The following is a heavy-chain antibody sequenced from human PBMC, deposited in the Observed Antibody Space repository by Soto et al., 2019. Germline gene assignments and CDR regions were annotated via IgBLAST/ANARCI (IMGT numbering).Heavy chain of an antibody. CDR2: INHSGST. CDR1: GGSFSGYY. Sequence: QVQLQQWGAGLLKPSETLSLTCAVYGGSFSGYYWSWIRQPPGKGLEWIGEINHSGSTNYNPSLKSRVTISVDPSKNQFSLKLSSVTAADTAVYYCARSVSNSYYYGMDVWGQGTTVTVSS. J-gene: IGHJ6*02. CDR3: ARSVSNSYYYGMDV. V-gene: IGHV4-34*01.